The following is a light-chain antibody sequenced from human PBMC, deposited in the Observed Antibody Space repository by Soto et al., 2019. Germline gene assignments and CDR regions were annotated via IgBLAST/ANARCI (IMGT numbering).Light chain of an antibody. CDR1: QSVGDTY. CDR3: QHYDRAPMWT. V-gene: IGKV3-20*01. Sequence: EIVFTQSPGTLSLSPGERATLSCRASQSVGDTYLAWYQQKPGQAPRLLMYSTSIRATGIPDRFSGSGSGTDFTLTISRLDPEDFAVYYCQHYDRAPMWTFGQGTKV. CDR2: STS. J-gene: IGKJ1*01.